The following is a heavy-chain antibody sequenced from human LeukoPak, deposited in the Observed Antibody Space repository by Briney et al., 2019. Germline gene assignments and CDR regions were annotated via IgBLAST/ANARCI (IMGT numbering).Heavy chain of an antibody. D-gene: IGHD3-10*01. J-gene: IGHJ6*02. CDR1: GGSISSYY. CDR3: ASMDYYYGMDV. CDR2: IYYSGGT. Sequence: SETLSLTCTVSGGSISSYYWSWIRQPPGKGLEWIGYIYYSGGTNYNPSLKSRVTISVDTSKNQFSLKLSSVTAADTAVYYCASMDYYYGMDVWGQGTTVTVSS. V-gene: IGHV4-59*01.